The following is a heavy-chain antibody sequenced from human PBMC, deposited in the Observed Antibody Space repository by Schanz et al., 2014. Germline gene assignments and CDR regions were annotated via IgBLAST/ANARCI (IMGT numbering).Heavy chain of an antibody. V-gene: IGHV3-48*02. D-gene: IGHD3-22*01. CDR3: ARGQSSGFSYAEMAFDL. CDR2: ISGNSIFT. CDR1: GFTFSDYS. J-gene: IGHJ2*01. Sequence: EVQLVESGGGLVQPGGSLRLSCAASGFTFSDYSMTWVRQPPGKGLEWVSYISGNSIFTYNAKSVRGRFTISRDNAKNSLYLQMNSLRDDDPAIYYCARGQSSGFSYAEMAFDLWGRGTRVSVSS.